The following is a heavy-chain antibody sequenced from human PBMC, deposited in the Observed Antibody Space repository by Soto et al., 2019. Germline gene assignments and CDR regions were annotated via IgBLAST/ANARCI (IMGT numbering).Heavy chain of an antibody. V-gene: IGHV4-31*03. CDR2: IYYSGST. CDR1: GGSISSGGYY. Sequence: SETLSLTCTVSGGSISSGGYYWSWIRQHPGKGLEWIGYIYYSGSTYYNPFLKSRVTISVDTSKNQFSLKLSSVTAADTAVYYCARDPRLNYDSSGYYYVGAFDIWGQGTMVTVSS. J-gene: IGHJ3*02. D-gene: IGHD3-22*01. CDR3: ARDPRLNYDSSGYYYVGAFDI.